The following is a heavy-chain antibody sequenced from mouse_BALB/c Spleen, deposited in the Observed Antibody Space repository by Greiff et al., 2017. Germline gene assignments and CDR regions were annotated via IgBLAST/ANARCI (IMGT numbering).Heavy chain of an antibody. Sequence: QVQLKESGAELAKPGASVKMSCKASGYTFTSYWMHWVKQRPGQGLEWIGYINPSTGYTEYNQKFKDKATLTADKSSSTAYMQLSSLTSEDSAVYYCARSRYGYEKDYWGQGTTLTVSS. CDR2: INPSTGYT. V-gene: IGHV1-7*01. D-gene: IGHD2-2*01. J-gene: IGHJ2*01. CDR3: ARSRYGYEKDY. CDR1: GYTFTSYW.